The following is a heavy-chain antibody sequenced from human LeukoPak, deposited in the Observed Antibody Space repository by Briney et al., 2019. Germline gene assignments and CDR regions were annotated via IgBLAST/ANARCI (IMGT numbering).Heavy chain of an antibody. J-gene: IGHJ6*03. V-gene: IGHV1-8*01. CDR1: RYTFTSYD. CDR3: ARALSWTTDSYYYMDV. Sequence: EAAVKVSCKASRYTFTSYDINWVRQATGQGLEWMGWMNPNSGNTGYAQKIQGRVTMTKNTSITTAYMELSSLISEHTAVYYCARALSWTTDSYYYMDVWGKGTTVTVSS. CDR2: MNPNSGNT. D-gene: IGHD3/OR15-3a*01.